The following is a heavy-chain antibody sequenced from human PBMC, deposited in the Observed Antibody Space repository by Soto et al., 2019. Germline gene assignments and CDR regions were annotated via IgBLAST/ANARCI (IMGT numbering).Heavy chain of an antibody. CDR2: ISGYNGDT. V-gene: IGHV1-18*01. D-gene: IGHD2-8*01. CDR1: CYTFTSYG. J-gene: IGHJ6*02. CDR3: AKNGQPPYYYYGLDV. Sequence: ASVKVSCKASCYTFTSYGISLLRHAPGQGLECMVWISGYNGDTNYAQKFQDRVSMTIDTSTGTAYMELRSLTSDDTAIYYCAKNGQPPYYYYGLDVWGQGTKVTVSS.